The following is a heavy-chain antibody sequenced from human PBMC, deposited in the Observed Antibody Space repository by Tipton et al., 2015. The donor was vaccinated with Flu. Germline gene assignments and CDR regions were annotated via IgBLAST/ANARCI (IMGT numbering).Heavy chain of an antibody. CDR3: ARHMYYIGDSLIGLDM. D-gene: IGHD2-8*01. Sequence: QLEQSGAEVKEPGESLKISCRTSGYSFTSYWIGWVRQMPGKGLEWMGIIYPGDSDSKYSPSFQGQVTMSVDRSIRTGYLQWSSLKASDTAMYYFARHMYYIGDSLIGLDMWGQGTMVTVSS. CDR1: GYSFTSYW. CDR2: IYPGDSDS. J-gene: IGHJ3*02. V-gene: IGHV5-51*01.